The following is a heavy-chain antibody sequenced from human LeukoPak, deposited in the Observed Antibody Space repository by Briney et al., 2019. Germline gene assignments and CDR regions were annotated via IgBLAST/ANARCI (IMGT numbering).Heavy chain of an antibody. D-gene: IGHD3-10*01. J-gene: IGHJ3*02. V-gene: IGHV4-34*01. CDR2: INHSGST. Sequence: PSETLSLTCAVYGGSFSGYYWSWIRQPPGKGLEWIGEINHSGSTNYNPSLKSRVTISVDTSKNQFSLKLSSVTAADTAVYYCARAFLPTGYYYGSGYAFDIWGQGTMVTVSS. CDR3: ARAFLPTGYYYGSGYAFDI. CDR1: GGSFSGYY.